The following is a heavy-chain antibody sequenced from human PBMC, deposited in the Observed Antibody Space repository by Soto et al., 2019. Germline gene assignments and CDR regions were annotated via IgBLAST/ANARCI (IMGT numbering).Heavy chain of an antibody. J-gene: IGHJ3*01. D-gene: IGHD1-26*01. CDR2: IYYSGST. CDR3: ARRWGDAFDF. V-gene: IGHV4-59*01. Sequence: SETLSLTCTVSGGSISSYYWSWIRQPPGKGLEWIGYIYYSGSTNYNPSLKSRITISVDTSKNQFSLKLSSVTAADTAVYYCARRWGDAFDFWGQGTMVTVS. CDR1: GGSISSYY.